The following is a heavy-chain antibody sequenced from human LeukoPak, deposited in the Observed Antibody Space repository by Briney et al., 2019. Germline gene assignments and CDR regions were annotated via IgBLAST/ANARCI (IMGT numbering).Heavy chain of an antibody. Sequence: PSETLSLTCTVSGGSIRSYYWNWIRQSPGKTLEWIGYIYYSGSTNYNPSLKSRVTISVDTSKNQFSLKLSSVTAADTAVYYCARDRKVAGTRYYYYGMDVWGQGTTVTVSS. CDR3: ARDRKVAGTRYYYYGMDV. D-gene: IGHD6-19*01. J-gene: IGHJ6*02. V-gene: IGHV4-59*01. CDR1: GGSIRSYY. CDR2: IYYSGST.